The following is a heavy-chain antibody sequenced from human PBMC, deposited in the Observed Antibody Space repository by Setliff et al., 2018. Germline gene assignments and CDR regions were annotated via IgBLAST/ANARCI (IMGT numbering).Heavy chain of an antibody. CDR1: GFAFSSYA. CDR3: AKPQVELRWGFES. Sequence: LGGSLRLSCAGSGFAFSSYAMSWVRQAPGKGLEWVSTIYSGDRSTFYTDSVKGRFTISRDSSKNTLYLQMNSLRAEDTAVYYCAKPQVELRWGFESWGQGTLVTVSS. CDR2: IYSGDRST. J-gene: IGHJ4*02. D-gene: IGHD3-16*01. V-gene: IGHV3-23*03.